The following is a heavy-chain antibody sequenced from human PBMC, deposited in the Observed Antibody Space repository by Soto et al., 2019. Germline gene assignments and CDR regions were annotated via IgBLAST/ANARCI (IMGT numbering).Heavy chain of an antibody. D-gene: IGHD6-19*01. CDR1: GFTFSSCA. J-gene: IGHJ4*02. CDR3: AREISVAGGHFDY. Sequence: PGGSLRLSCAASGFTFSSCAMGWVRQAPGKGLEWVSAIISSSSTTYYADSVKGRFTISRDNSKSTLYLQMNSLRDEDTAVYYCAREISVAGGHFDYWGQGTLVTISS. CDR2: IISSSSTT. V-gene: IGHV3-23*01.